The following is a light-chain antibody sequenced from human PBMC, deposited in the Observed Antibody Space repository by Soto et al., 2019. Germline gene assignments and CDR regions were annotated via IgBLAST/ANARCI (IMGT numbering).Light chain of an antibody. V-gene: IGKV3-11*01. CDR2: QTS. CDR3: HQRQSWPRT. J-gene: IGKJ1*01. Sequence: EIVFTQSPATLSSFPSDRVTVSWRASQYINTRLAWYQHRPGQAPRLLIYQTSIRAAGIPARFSASGSGTDFTLTISDVQPEDFALYYCHQRQSWPRTFGQGTKVDI. CDR1: QYINTR.